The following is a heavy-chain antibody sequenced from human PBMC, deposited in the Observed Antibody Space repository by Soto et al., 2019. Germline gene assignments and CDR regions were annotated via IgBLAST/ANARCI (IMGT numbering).Heavy chain of an antibody. V-gene: IGHV3-15*07. CDR3: IALLYAISGYYSLRYYYYGMDV. CDR1: GFTLSNAW. Sequence: GVSMRLSCAASGFTLSNAWMNWVRQAPGKGLEWVGRIKSKTDGGTTDYAAPGKGRFTIARDDSKSTLYLQMNSLKPENTAIYYCIALLYAISGYYSLRYYYYGMDVWGEGTTVTVSS. D-gene: IGHD3-22*01. CDR2: IKSKTDGGTT. J-gene: IGHJ6*01.